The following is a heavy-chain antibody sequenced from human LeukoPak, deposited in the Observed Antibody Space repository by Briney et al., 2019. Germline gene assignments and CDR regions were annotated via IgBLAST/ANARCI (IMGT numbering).Heavy chain of an antibody. Sequence: PGGSLRLSCAASGFLFSTYGMYWVRQAPGKALEGVAFIRHDGSIKNYADSVKGRSTISRDNSKNTLYLQMNSLRAEDTAVYYCAKDSLADIDYWGQGTLVTVSS. CDR1: GFLFSTYG. CDR3: AKDSLADIDY. J-gene: IGHJ4*02. CDR2: IRHDGSIK. D-gene: IGHD3-16*01. V-gene: IGHV3-30*02.